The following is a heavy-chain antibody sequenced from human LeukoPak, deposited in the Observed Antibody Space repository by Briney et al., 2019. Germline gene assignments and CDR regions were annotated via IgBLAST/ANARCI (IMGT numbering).Heavy chain of an antibody. CDR2: ISSSSSPI. Sequence: GGSLRLSCAASGFASNTYSMNWVQQAAGKGLEWVSYISSSSSPIYYADSVEGRFTISRDNAKNSLYLQMNSLRDEDTAVYYCARDHYSRNDYWGQGTLVTVSS. CDR3: ARDHYSRNDY. V-gene: IGHV3-48*02. J-gene: IGHJ4*02. CDR1: GFASNTYS. D-gene: IGHD6-13*01.